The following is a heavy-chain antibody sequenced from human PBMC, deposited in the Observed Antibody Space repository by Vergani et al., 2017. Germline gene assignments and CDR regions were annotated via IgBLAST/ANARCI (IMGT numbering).Heavy chain of an antibody. Sequence: QVQLVESGGGVVQPGRSLRLSCAASGFTFSSYGMHWVRQAPGKGLEWVAVISYDGSNKYYADSVKGRFTISRDNSKNPLYLQMNSLRAEDTAVYYCAKSGYGSGSYFPIYYYYYMDVWGKGTTVTVSS. CDR3: AKSGYGSGSYFPIYYYYYMDV. CDR1: GFTFSSYG. CDR2: ISYDGSNK. J-gene: IGHJ6*03. V-gene: IGHV3-30*18. D-gene: IGHD3-10*01.